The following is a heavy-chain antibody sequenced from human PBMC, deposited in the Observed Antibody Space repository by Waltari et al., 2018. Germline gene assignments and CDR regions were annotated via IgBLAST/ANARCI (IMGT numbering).Heavy chain of an antibody. CDR1: GFTFSSYS. V-gene: IGHV3-21*01. D-gene: IGHD1-26*01. Sequence: VQLVESGGGVVQPGRSLRLSCAASGFTFSSYSMNWVRQAPGKGLEWVSSISSSISYIYYADSVKGRFTISRDNAKNSLYLQMNSLRAEDTAVYYCAREGGRYFDYWGQGTLVTVSS. CDR3: AREGGRYFDY. J-gene: IGHJ4*02. CDR2: ISSSISYI.